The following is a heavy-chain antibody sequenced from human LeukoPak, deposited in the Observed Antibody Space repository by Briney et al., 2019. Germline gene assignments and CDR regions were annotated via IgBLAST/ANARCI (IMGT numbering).Heavy chain of an antibody. CDR3: AKKAHYDAYAKYFDY. Sequence: GGSLRLSCAASEFSVGSNYMTWVRQAPGKGLEWVSILSDSGVYTYYADSVKGRFTISRDNSNNMLYLQMNSLRAEDTAVYYCAKKAHYDAYAKYFDYWGQGTLVTVSS. CDR2: LSDSGVYT. CDR1: EFSVGSNY. V-gene: IGHV3-23*01. D-gene: IGHD4-17*01. J-gene: IGHJ4*02.